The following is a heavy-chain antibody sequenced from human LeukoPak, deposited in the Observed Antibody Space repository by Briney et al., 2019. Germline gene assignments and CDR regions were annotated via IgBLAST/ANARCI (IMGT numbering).Heavy chain of an antibody. D-gene: IGHD6-13*01. CDR1: GFTFSSYW. J-gene: IGHJ3*02. CDR3: AKVRAAASLHDAFDI. V-gene: IGHV3-23*01. CDR2: ISGSGGST. Sequence: GGSLRLSCAASGFTFSSYWMHWVRQAPGKGLEWVSAISGSGGSTYYADSVKGRFTISRDNSKNTLYLQMNSLRAEDTAVYYCAKVRAAASLHDAFDIWGQGTMVTVSS.